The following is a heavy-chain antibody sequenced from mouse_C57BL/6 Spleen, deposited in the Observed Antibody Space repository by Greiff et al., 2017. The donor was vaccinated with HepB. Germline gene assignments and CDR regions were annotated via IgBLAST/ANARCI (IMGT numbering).Heavy chain of an antibody. CDR2: IHPNSGST. Sequence: QVQLQQPGAELVKPGASVKLSCKASGYTFTSYWMHWVKQRPGQGLEWIGMIHPNSGSTNYNEKFKSKATLTVDKSSSTAYMQLISLTSEDSAVYYCARLGSSKGDAMDYWGQGTSVTVSS. D-gene: IGHD1-1*01. CDR1: GYTFTSYW. J-gene: IGHJ4*01. CDR3: ARLGSSKGDAMDY. V-gene: IGHV1-64*01.